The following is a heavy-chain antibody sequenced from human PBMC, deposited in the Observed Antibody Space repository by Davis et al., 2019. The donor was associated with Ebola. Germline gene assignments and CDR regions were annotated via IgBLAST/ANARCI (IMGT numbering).Heavy chain of an antibody. J-gene: IGHJ4*02. D-gene: IGHD5-18*01. CDR2: IGADGYST. Sequence: GGSLRLSCTASGFTFGDYAMSWFRQAPGKGLEWVSLIGADGYSTYYADSVKGRFTVSRDNSKNSLYLQMNSLRTEDTALYYCAKDARGCSLPDYWGQGTLVTVSS. CDR1: GFTFGDYA. CDR3: AKDARGCSLPDY. V-gene: IGHV3-43*02.